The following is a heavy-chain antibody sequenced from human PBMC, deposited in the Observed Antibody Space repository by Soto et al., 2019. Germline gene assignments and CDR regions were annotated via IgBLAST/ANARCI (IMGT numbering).Heavy chain of an antibody. CDR2: IYYSGGT. D-gene: IGHD5-18*01. Sequence: PSETLSLTCTVSGGSISSSSYYWGWIRQPPGKGLEWIGSIYYSGGTYYNPSLKSRVTISVDTSKNQFSLKLSSVTAADTAVYYCARLTYSYGYYYYYGMDVWAQGTTVTVSS. J-gene: IGHJ6*02. V-gene: IGHV4-39*01. CDR3: ARLTYSYGYYYYYGMDV. CDR1: GGSISSSSYY.